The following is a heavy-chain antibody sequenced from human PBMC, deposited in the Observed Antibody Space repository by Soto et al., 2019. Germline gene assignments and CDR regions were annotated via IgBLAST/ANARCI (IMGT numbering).Heavy chain of an antibody. D-gene: IGHD3-10*01. J-gene: IGHJ6*02. CDR1: GFTFDDYA. CDR2: ISWNSGSI. Sequence: DVQLVESGGGLVQPGRSLRLSCAASGFTFDDYAMHWVRQAPGKGLEWVSGISWNSGSIGYADSVKGRFTISRDNAKNSLYLQMNSLRAEDTALYYCAKDAITMVRGVISYYGMEVWGQGTTVTVSS. V-gene: IGHV3-9*01. CDR3: AKDAITMVRGVISYYGMEV.